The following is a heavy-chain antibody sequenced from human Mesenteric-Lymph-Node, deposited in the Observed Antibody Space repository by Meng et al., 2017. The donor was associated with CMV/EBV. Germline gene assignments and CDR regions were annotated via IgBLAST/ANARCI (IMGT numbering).Heavy chain of an antibody. CDR3: ARDNGLLWFGELLGREYDY. D-gene: IGHD3-10*01. J-gene: IGHJ4*02. Sequence: GGSLRLSCAASGFTFSDYGMSWVRQAPGKGLEWVSSISSSSSYIYYADSVKGRFTISRDNAKNSLYLQMNSLRAEDTAVYYCARDNGLLWFGELLGREYDYWGQGTLVTVSS. V-gene: IGHV3-21*01. CDR1: GFTFSDYG. CDR2: ISSSSSYI.